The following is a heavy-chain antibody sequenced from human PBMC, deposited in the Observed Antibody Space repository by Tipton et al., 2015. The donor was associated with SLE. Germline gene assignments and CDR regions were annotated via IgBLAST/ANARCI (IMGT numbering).Heavy chain of an antibody. V-gene: IGHV4-61*09. CDR3: AKLHEERRELKGMDV. Sequence: TLSLTCTVSGGSISSGSYYWSWIRQPAGKGLEWIGEIYHSVITNYHPSLKSRVSISVDKSKNQFSLKLNSVTAADTAVYYCAKLHEERRELKGMDVWGQGTTVTVSS. CDR2: IYHSVIT. D-gene: IGHD1-1*01. J-gene: IGHJ6*02. CDR1: GGSISSGSYY.